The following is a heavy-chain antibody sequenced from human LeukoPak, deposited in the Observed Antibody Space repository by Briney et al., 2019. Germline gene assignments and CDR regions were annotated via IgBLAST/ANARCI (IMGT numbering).Heavy chain of an antibody. J-gene: IGHJ4*02. CDR1: GFTFSSYS. CDR2: ISSSSSTL. Sequence: GGSLRLSCAASGFTFSSYSMNWVRQAPGKGLEWVSYISSSSSTLYYADSVKGRFTISRDNAKNSLYLQMNSLRDEDTAVYYCARDEVAVAGTMVLGPDYWGQGTLVTVSS. D-gene: IGHD6-19*01. V-gene: IGHV3-48*02. CDR3: ARDEVAVAGTMVLGPDY.